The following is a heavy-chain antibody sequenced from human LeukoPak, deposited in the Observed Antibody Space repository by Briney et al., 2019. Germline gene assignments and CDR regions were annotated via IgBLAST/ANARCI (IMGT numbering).Heavy chain of an antibody. CDR3: ARSRPLLWFGESPPPLGAFDI. CDR2: VYYSGTT. D-gene: IGHD3-10*01. V-gene: IGHV4-39*07. CDR1: GDSISLSFYY. J-gene: IGHJ3*02. Sequence: SETLSLTCSVSGDSISLSFYYWGWIRQPPGTALEWIGSVYYSGTTSYNPSLKSRVTISVDMSKNHFSLRLRSVTAADTAVCYCARSRPLLWFGESPPPLGAFDIWGQGTMVTVSS.